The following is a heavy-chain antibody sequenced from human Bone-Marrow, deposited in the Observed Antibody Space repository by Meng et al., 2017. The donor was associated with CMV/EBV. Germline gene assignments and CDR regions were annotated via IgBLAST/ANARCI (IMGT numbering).Heavy chain of an antibody. D-gene: IGHD1/OR15-1a*01. CDR3: ARDLSPRTNYYYGMDV. CDR2: ISYDGSNK. Sequence: GESLKISCAASGFTFSSYAMSWVRQAPGKGLEWVAVISYDGSNKYYADSVKGRFTISRDNSKNTLYLQMNSLRAEDTAVYYCARDLSPRTNYYYGMDVWGQGTTVTVSS. V-gene: IGHV3-30-3*01. J-gene: IGHJ6*02. CDR1: GFTFSSYA.